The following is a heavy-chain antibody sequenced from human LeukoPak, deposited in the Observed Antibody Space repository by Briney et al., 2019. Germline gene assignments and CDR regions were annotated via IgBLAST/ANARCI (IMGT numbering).Heavy chain of an antibody. CDR3: ARDWSGAAAVYPGRDAFDI. J-gene: IGHJ3*02. Sequence: ASVKVSCKASGGTFSSYAISWVRQAPGQGLEWMGGIIPIFGTANYAQEFQGRVTITADESTSTAYMELSSLRSEDTAVYYCARDWSGAAAVYPGRDAFDIWGQGTMVTVSS. CDR1: GGTFSSYA. CDR2: IIPIFGTA. V-gene: IGHV1-69*01. D-gene: IGHD3-3*01.